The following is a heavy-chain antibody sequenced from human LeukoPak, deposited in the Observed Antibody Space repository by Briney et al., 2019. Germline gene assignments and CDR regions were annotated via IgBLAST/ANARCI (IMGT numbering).Heavy chain of an antibody. Sequence: GASVTVSFTTSGYTFTSYGLSWVRRAPGQGLEWMGCIITYNGNTYYSQKLQGRITMTTEPSTSTDYMQLRSLGSDGAAVYDCANETETSEEYLYYYMVVWGKGTTVSVCS. D-gene: IGHD2/OR15-2a*01. CDR2: IITYNGNT. J-gene: IGHJ6*03. CDR1: GYTFTSYG. CDR3: ANETETSEEYLYYYMVV. V-gene: IGHV1-18*01.